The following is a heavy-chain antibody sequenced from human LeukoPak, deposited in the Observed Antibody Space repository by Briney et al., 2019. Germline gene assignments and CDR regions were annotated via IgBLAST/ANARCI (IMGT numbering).Heavy chain of an antibody. D-gene: IGHD3-22*01. CDR1: GGTFSSYA. V-gene: IGHV1-69*01. Sequence: ASVKVSCKASGGTFSSYAISWVRQAPGQGLEWMGGIIPIFGTANYAQKFQGRVTITVDESTSTAYMELSSLRSEDTAVYYCARDRHYYDSSGYFDYWGQGTLVTVSS. CDR3: ARDRHYYDSSGYFDY. CDR2: IIPIFGTA. J-gene: IGHJ4*02.